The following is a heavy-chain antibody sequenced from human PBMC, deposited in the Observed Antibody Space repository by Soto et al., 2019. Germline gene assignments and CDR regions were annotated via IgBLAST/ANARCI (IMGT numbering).Heavy chain of an antibody. V-gene: IGHV4-4*07. CDR3: AREGSYSAYNFAHGIQLWSFDF. CDR2: IFSSGST. CDR1: GGSINTFY. D-gene: IGHD5-12*01. J-gene: IGHJ4*02. Sequence: LSLTCTVSGGSINTFYWSWVRQPAGKGLEWIGRIFSSGSTSFNPSLESRVAMSVDTSKNRFSLNLSSVTAADMAVYYCAREGSYSAYNFAHGIQLWSFDFWGQGALVTVSS.